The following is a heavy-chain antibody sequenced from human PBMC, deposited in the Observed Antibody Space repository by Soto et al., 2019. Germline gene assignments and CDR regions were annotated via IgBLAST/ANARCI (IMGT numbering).Heavy chain of an antibody. Sequence: KASETLSLTCAVSGGSISTDNWWSWVRQAPGKGLEWVGEIYHSGSTNYNPSLESRLTISIDKSKDQFSLDVRSVTAADTAVYYCARGGRWLFDYWGQGTLVTVSS. CDR3: ARGGRWLFDY. J-gene: IGHJ4*02. D-gene: IGHD5-12*01. CDR1: GGSISTDNW. V-gene: IGHV4-4*02. CDR2: IYHSGST.